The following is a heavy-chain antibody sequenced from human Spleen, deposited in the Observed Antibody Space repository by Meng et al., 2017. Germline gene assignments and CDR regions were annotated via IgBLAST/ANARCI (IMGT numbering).Heavy chain of an antibody. J-gene: IGHJ3*02. CDR1: GFLLSRSGGG. CDR3: ARKAYYYDSSGYETDAFDI. V-gene: IGHV2-70*01. CDR2: IDWDDDK. Sequence: SGPTLVKPAQTFTLTCTFSGFLLSRSGGGVDWIRQPPGKALEWLALIDWDDDKYYSTSLKTRLTISKDTSKNQVVLTMTNMDPVDTTTYYCARKAYYYDSSGYETDAFDIWGQGTMVTVSS. D-gene: IGHD3-22*01.